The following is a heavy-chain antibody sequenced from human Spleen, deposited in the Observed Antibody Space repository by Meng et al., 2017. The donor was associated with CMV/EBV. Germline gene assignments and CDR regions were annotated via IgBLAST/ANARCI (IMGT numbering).Heavy chain of an antibody. V-gene: IGHV3-7*01. Sequence: SCAASGFTFSSYWMSWVRQAPGKGLEWVANIKQDGSEKYYVDSGKGRFTISRDNAKNSLYLQMNSLRAEDTAVYYCARDPIRRGLDYWGQGTLVTVSS. CDR1: GFTFSSYW. J-gene: IGHJ4*02. CDR3: ARDPIRRGLDY. CDR2: IKQDGSEK. D-gene: IGHD3-10*01.